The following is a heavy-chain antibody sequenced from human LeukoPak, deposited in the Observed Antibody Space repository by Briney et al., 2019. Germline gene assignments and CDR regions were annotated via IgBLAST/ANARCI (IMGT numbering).Heavy chain of an antibody. CDR3: TRIGTSGGEFGY. CDR2: IRSKAYGGTP. D-gene: IGHD2-2*01. CDR1: GFTFGDYA. J-gene: IGHJ4*02. Sequence: GGSLRLSCTASGFTFGDYAMSWVRQAPGKGLEWVGFIRSKAYGGTPEYAASVKGRFTISRDDSKSIAYVQVNSLKTEDTAVYYCTRIGTSGGEFGYWGQGTLVTVSS. V-gene: IGHV3-49*04.